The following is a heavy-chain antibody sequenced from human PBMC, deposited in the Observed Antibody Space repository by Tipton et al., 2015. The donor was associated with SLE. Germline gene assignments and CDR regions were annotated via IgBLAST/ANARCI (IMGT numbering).Heavy chain of an antibody. D-gene: IGHD6-6*01. CDR1: GGSISSGGYY. V-gene: IGHV4-31*03. CDR2: SHYSGNT. J-gene: IGHJ4*02. Sequence: TLSLTCSVSGGSISSGGYYWSWIRQHPGKGLEWIGYSHYSGNTYYNTSLKSRVTISVDTSKNQFSLKLSSVTAADTAVYYCARGGAIGARPGSFDYWGQGALVTVSS. CDR3: ARGGAIGARPGSFDY.